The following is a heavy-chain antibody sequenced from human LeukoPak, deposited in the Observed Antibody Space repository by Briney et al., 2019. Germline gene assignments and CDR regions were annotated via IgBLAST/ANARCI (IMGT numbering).Heavy chain of an antibody. CDR1: GYTFTSYG. J-gene: IGHJ4*02. Sequence: VASVKVSCKASGYTFTSYGISWVRQAPGQGLEWMGWINPNSGGTNYAQKFQGRVTMTRDTSISTAYMELSRLRSDDTAVYYCARVVLRFLEWLSPPDYWGQGTLVTVSS. CDR2: INPNSGGT. D-gene: IGHD3-3*01. CDR3: ARVVLRFLEWLSPPDY. V-gene: IGHV1-2*02.